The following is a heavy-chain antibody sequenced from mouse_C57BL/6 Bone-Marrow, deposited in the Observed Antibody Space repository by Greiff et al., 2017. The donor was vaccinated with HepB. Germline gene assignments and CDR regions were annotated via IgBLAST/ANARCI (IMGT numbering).Heavy chain of an antibody. D-gene: IGHD1-1*01. J-gene: IGHJ4*01. CDR2: IDPSDSYT. Sequence: QVQLQQPGAELVMPGASVKLSCKASGYTFTSYWMHWVKQRPGQGLEWIGEIDPSDSYTNYNQKFKGKSTLTVDKSSSTAYMQLSSLTSEDSAVYNCARGRYGSSYAMDYWGQGTSVTVSS. V-gene: IGHV1-69*01. CDR3: ARGRYGSSYAMDY. CDR1: GYTFTSYW.